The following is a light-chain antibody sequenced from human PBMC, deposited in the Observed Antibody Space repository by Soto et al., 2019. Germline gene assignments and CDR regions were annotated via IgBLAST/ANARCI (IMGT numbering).Light chain of an antibody. CDR3: LQDYNYPRT. CDR1: QGIGND. CDR2: AAS. V-gene: IGKV1-6*01. Sequence: AIQMTQSPSSLSASVGDRVTITCRASQGIGNDLGLYQQKPGKAPKLLIYAASSLQSGDPSRFSGSGSGTYFTLTVSCLQPEDFAAYYCLQDYNYPRTFGQGTKVEIK. J-gene: IGKJ1*01.